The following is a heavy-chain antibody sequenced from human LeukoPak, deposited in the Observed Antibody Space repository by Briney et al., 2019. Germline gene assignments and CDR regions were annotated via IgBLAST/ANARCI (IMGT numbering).Heavy chain of an antibody. V-gene: IGHV1-8*02. CDR3: ARLSETPAFYPGGRYLYLAY. CDR2: MNPSTGNT. J-gene: IGHJ4*02. D-gene: IGHD2-8*02. Sequence: SVKVSCKASGYTFSSYDINWVRQATGQGLEWMGWMNPSTGNTGYAQKFQGRVTMTRDTSTSTAYMELSSLKSEDTAVYYCARLSETPAFYPGGRYLYLAYWGQGAQVTVSS. CDR1: GYTFSSYD.